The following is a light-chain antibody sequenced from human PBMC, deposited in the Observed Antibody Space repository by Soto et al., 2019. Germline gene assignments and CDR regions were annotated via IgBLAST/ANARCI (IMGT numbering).Light chain of an antibody. CDR2: TAS. V-gene: IGKV1-5*03. Sequence: ILVTQSPDTLSQSPGDRATLSCRASPSISSSVAWYQHKPGKSPKLLIYTASTLETGVPARFSGSGSGTEFTLTISSLQADDFATYYCQQSYSSPVAFGQGTKVEVK. CDR3: QQSYSSPVA. J-gene: IGKJ1*01. CDR1: PSISSS.